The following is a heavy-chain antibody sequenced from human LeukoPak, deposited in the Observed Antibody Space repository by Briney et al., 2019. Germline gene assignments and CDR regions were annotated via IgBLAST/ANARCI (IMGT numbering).Heavy chain of an antibody. Sequence: SQTLSLTCAISGDIVSSNSGAWNWIRQSSSRGLEWLGRTYYRSKWHNEYAVSLRSRITINPDTSKNQFSLQLNSVSPEDTAVYYCASGTAANGMDVWGQGTTVTVSS. CDR1: GDIVSSNSGA. CDR3: ASGTAANGMDV. D-gene: IGHD1-1*01. V-gene: IGHV6-1*01. CDR2: TYYRSKWHN. J-gene: IGHJ6*02.